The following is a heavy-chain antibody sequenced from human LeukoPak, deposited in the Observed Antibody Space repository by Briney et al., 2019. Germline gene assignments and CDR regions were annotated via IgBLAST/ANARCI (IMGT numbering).Heavy chain of an antibody. CDR2: IYYSGST. Sequence: SETPSLTCTVSGGSISSYYWSWIRQPPGKALEWIGYIYYSGSTNYNPSLRSRVTISVDTSNNQFSLRLNSVTAADTALYYCARMRRGSSYPYHFDYWGQGILVTVSS. J-gene: IGHJ4*02. V-gene: IGHV4-59*01. CDR1: GGSISSYY. D-gene: IGHD6-13*01. CDR3: ARMRRGSSYPYHFDY.